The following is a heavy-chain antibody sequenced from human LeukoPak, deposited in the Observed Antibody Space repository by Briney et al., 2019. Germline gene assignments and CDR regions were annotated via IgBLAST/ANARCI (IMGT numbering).Heavy chain of an antibody. CDR1: GFTFSSYW. V-gene: IGHV3-7*03. J-gene: IGHJ6*03. CDR2: IKQDGSEK. Sequence: PGGSLRLSCTASGFTFSSYWMGWVPQAPGKGLEWVANIKQDGSEKYYVDSVKGRFTISRDNAKNSLYLQMNSLRADDTAVYYCARFAAGGSYYYYMDVWGKGTTVTVSS. D-gene: IGHD6-25*01. CDR3: ARFAAGGSYYYYMDV.